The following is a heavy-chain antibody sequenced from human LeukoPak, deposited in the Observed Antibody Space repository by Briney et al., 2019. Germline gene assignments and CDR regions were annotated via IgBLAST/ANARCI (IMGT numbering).Heavy chain of an antibody. CDR1: GFTFSRY. D-gene: IGHD6-13*01. CDR2: IGSYI. CDR3: AREDSAAAVRD. J-gene: IGHJ4*02. V-gene: IGHV3-21*01. Sequence: PGGSLRLSCAASGFTFSRYIHWVRRAPGKGLEWVSSIGSYIDYADSLKGRFTISRDNAKNSVHLQMNSLRAEDTAVYYCAREDSAAAVRDWGQGTLVTVSS.